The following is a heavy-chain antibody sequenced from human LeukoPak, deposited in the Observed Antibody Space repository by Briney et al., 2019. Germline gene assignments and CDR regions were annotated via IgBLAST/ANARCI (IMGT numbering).Heavy chain of an antibody. CDR2: ISPNSGAT. CDR1: GYTFTAYY. CDR3: ARDESGGLNY. J-gene: IGHJ4*02. Sequence: ASVKASCKASGYTFTAYYMHWVRQAPGQGLEWMGWISPNSGATNYAQKFQGRATMTRDTSISTAYMELSGLRSDDTAVYYCARDESGGLNYWGQGTLVTVSS. V-gene: IGHV1-2*02. D-gene: IGHD2-15*01.